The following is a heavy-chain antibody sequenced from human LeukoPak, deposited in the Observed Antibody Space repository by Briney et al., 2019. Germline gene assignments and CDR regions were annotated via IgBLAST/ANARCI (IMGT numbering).Heavy chain of an antibody. D-gene: IGHD3-22*01. Sequence: GGSLRLSCAASRFTVSSNYMSCVRQAPGKGLEWVSVIYSGGTTHYADSVKGRFTISRDNSKNRLFLQMNSLRTEDTAVYYCARVVHYYDSTGLTHDAFDIWGQGTMVTVSS. CDR1: RFTVSSNY. V-gene: IGHV3-66*02. CDR2: IYSGGTT. CDR3: ARVVHYYDSTGLTHDAFDI. J-gene: IGHJ3*02.